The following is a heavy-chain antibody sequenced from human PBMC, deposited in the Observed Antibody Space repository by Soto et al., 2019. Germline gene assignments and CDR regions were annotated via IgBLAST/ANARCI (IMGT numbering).Heavy chain of an antibody. CDR1: GLTVSGKKY. V-gene: IGHV3-53*01. CDR3: ATWHLQEHAYDV. CDR2: FYDLDGT. D-gene: IGHD4-4*01. Sequence: DVQLVESGGGLIQPGGSLRLSCAVSGLTVSGKKYVAWVRQAPGKGLKWVSGFYDLDGTYYADSLKGRFTTSGDSSRTIVYLQMNDLRPEDTAVYYCATWHLQEHAYDVWGQGTTVTVSS. J-gene: IGHJ3*01.